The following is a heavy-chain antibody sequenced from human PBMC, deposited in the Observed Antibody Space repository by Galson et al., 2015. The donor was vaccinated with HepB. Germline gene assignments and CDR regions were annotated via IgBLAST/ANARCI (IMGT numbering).Heavy chain of an antibody. D-gene: IGHD4-11*01. CDR3: ARDIGLQPRPYYYYYMDV. CDR2: IWYDGSNK. J-gene: IGHJ6*03. V-gene: IGHV3-33*01. CDR1: GFTFSSYG. Sequence: SLRLSCAASGFTFSSYGMHWVRQAPGKGLEWVAVIWYDGSNKYYADSVKGRFTISRDNSKNTLYLQMNSLRAEDTAVYYCARDIGLQPRPYYYYYMDVWGKGTTVTVSS.